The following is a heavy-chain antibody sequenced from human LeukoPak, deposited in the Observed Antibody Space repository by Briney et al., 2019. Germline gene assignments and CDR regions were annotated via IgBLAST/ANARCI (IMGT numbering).Heavy chain of an antibody. J-gene: IGHJ3*02. CDR3: TTDRNDILTGYSHAFDI. Sequence: GGSLRLSCAASGFTFSNAWMSWVRQAPGKGLEWVGRIKSKTDGGTTDYAAPVKGRFTISRDDSKNTLYLQMNSLKTEDTAVYYYTTDRNDILTGYSHAFDIWGQGTMVTVSS. CDR1: GFTFSNAW. D-gene: IGHD3-9*01. CDR2: IKSKTDGGTT. V-gene: IGHV3-15*01.